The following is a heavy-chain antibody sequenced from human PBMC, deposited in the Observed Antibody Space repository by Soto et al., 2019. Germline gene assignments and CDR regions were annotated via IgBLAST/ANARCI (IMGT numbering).Heavy chain of an antibody. CDR1: GGSISSSSYY. CDR2: IYYSGST. J-gene: IGHJ4*02. CDR3: ARHAYYYDSSGYYYFDY. D-gene: IGHD3-22*01. Sequence: SETLSLTCTVSGGSISSSSYYWGWIRQPPGKGLEWIGSIYYSGSTYYNPSLKSRVTISVDTSKNQFSLKLSSVTAADTAVYYCARHAYYYDSSGYYYFDYWGQGTLVTVSS. V-gene: IGHV4-39*01.